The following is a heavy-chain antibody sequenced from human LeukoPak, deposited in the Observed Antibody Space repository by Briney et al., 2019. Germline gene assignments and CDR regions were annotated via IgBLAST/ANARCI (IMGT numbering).Heavy chain of an antibody. CDR3: ARSPTVTTSGPDY. J-gene: IGHJ4*02. D-gene: IGHD4-17*01. CDR1: GYTFTGYY. Sequence: GASVKVSCKASGYTFTGYYMHWVRQAPGQGLEWMGWISAYNGNTNYAQKLQGRVTMTTDTSTSTAYMELRSLRSDDTAVYYCARSPTVTTSGPDYWGQGTLVTVSS. V-gene: IGHV1-18*04. CDR2: ISAYNGNT.